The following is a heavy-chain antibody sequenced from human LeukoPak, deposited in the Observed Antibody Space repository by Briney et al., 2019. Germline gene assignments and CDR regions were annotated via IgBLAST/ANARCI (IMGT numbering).Heavy chain of an antibody. Sequence: GGSLRLSCAASGFTFSRNAMNWVRQAPGKGLEWVASISGNGAGTYYADSVKGRFNISRDNSKNTLYLQMNSLRTEDTAVYYCAKDADYFHSGSYLIPFDFWGQGTLVTVSS. J-gene: IGHJ4*02. CDR3: AKDADYFHSGSYLIPFDF. CDR2: ISGNGAGT. CDR1: GFTFSRNA. D-gene: IGHD1-26*01. V-gene: IGHV3-23*01.